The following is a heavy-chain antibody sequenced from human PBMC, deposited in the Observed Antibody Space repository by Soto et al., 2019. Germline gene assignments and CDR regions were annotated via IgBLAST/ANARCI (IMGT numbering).Heavy chain of an antibody. D-gene: IGHD6-19*01. Sequence: GASVKVSCKAFGYSFSYYGINWVRQAPGQGLEWMGWMNPYNGHKNYAQKFADRLTMTTDTSTATVSMELRNLQSDDAAVYYCVRDTLRGHDNSGFYSWGKETLFTVAS. J-gene: IGHJ5*02. CDR2: MNPYNGHK. V-gene: IGHV1-18*01. CDR3: VRDTLRGHDNSGFYS. CDR1: GYSFSYYG.